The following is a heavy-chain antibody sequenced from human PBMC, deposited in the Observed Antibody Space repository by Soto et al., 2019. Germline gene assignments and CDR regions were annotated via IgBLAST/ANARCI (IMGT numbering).Heavy chain of an antibody. CDR1: GFTFSSYS. CDR2: ISSSSSTI. D-gene: IGHD2-2*01. CDR3: ARYNGPNMVGRCSMFAGIDV. J-gene: IGHJ6*02. V-gene: IGHV3-48*02. Sequence: EVQLVESGGGLVQPGGSLRLSCAASGFTFSSYSMNWVRQAPGKGLEWVSYISSSSSTIYYADSVKGRFTISRDNAKNTQYLQMNSLRDEDRAVYYCARYNGPNMVGRCSMFAGIDVWGQGTPVTVSS.